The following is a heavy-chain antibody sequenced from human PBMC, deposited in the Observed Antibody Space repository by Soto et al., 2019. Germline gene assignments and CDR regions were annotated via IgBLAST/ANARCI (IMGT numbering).Heavy chain of an antibody. Sequence: SETLSLTCTVSGGSISSGGYYWSWIRQHPGKGLEWIGYIYYSGSTYYNPSLKSRVTISVDTSKNQFSLKLSSVTAADTAVYYCARVGEPAALGGNYYYYYMDVWGKGTTVTVSS. CDR3: ARVGEPAALGGNYYYYYMDV. D-gene: IGHD2-2*01. CDR1: GGSISSGGYY. V-gene: IGHV4-31*03. J-gene: IGHJ6*03. CDR2: IYYSGST.